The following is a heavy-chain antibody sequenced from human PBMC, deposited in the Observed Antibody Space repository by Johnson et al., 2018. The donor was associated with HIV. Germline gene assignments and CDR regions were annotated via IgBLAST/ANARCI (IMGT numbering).Heavy chain of an antibody. CDR3: AGITGTDDAFDI. CDR2: ISYDGSNK. Sequence: VQLVESGGGVVQPGESLRLSCVVTGFSISNYGVHWVRQAPGKGLEWVAVISYDGSNKDYADSVKGRFTISRDNSKNTLYLQMNSLRAEDTAVYYCAGITGTDDAFDIWGQGTMVTVSS. D-gene: IGHD1-20*01. J-gene: IGHJ3*02. V-gene: IGHV3-30*03. CDR1: GFSISNYG.